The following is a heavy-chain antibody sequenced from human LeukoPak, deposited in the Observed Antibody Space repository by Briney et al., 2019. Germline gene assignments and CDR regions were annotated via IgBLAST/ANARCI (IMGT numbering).Heavy chain of an antibody. Sequence: PSETLSLTCTVSGGSISSYYWSWIRQPPGKGLEWIGYIYYSGSTNCNPSLKSRVTISVDTSKNQFSLKLSSVTAADTAVYYCARDRLYSGTFDYWGQGTLVIVSS. CDR1: GGSISSYY. CDR2: IYYSGST. J-gene: IGHJ4*02. CDR3: ARDRLYSGTFDY. D-gene: IGHD2-8*01. V-gene: IGHV4-59*01.